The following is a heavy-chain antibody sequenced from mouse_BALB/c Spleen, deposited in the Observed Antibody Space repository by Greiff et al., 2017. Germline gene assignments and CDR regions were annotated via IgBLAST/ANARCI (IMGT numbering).Heavy chain of an antibody. Sequence: EVKVEESGGGLVQPGGSRKLSCAASGFTFSSFGMHWVRQAPEKGLEWVAYISSGSSTIYYADTVKGRFTISRDNPKNTLFLQMTSLRSEDTAMYYCARFYGSSYGGYYAMDYWGQGTSVTVSS. D-gene: IGHD1-1*01. J-gene: IGHJ4*01. V-gene: IGHV5-17*02. CDR2: ISSGSSTI. CDR1: GFTFSSFG. CDR3: ARFYGSSYGGYYAMDY.